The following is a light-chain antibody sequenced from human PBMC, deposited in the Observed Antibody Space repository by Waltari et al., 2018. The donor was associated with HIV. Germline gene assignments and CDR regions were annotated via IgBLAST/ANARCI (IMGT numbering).Light chain of an antibody. CDR2: DDS. J-gene: IGLJ2*01. CDR1: RIGYKS. Sequence: SYVLTQPPSVSVAPGQTARITCGGDRIGYKSVHWYQQKPGQAPVLVVYDDSDRPSGIPERLSGSKSGNTASLTISGLQAEDEADYYCTSYASSSSLLFGGGTKLTVL. CDR3: TSYASSSSLL. V-gene: IGLV3-21*02.